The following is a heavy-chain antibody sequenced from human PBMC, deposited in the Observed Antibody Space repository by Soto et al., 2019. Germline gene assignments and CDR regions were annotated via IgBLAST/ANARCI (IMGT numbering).Heavy chain of an antibody. CDR2: ISAYNGNT. J-gene: IGHJ3*02. D-gene: IGHD2-2*01. Sequence: GASVKVSCKASGYTFTSYGISWVRQAPGQGLEWMGWISAYNGNTNYAQKLQGRVTMTTDTSTSTAYMELRSLRSDDTAVYYCARDSRVVPAATDAFDIWGQGTIVTVSS. CDR1: GYTFTSYG. CDR3: ARDSRVVPAATDAFDI. V-gene: IGHV1-18*01.